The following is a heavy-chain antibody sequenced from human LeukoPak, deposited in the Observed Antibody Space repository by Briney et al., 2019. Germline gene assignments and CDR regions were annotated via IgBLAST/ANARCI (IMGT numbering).Heavy chain of an antibody. J-gene: IGHJ4*02. CDR3: ASGFTGYYDYFDY. Sequence: GGSLRLSCAASGFTFSSYEMNWVRQAPGKGPEWVSYISSSGSTIYYADSVKGRFTISRDNAKNSVFLQMNSLRAEDTAVYYSASGFTGYYDYFDYWGQGTLVAVSS. CDR1: GFTFSSYE. D-gene: IGHD1-26*01. V-gene: IGHV3-48*03. CDR2: ISSSGSTI.